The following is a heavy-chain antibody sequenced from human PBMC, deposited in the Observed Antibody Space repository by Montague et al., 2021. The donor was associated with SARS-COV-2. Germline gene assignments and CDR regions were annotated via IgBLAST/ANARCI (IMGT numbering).Heavy chain of an antibody. CDR1: GGSISNYY. CDR3: ARDYSHCSGGSCVFDY. Sequence: SETLSLTCTVSGGSISNYYWSWIRQPAGKGLEWIGCIYSSGSTNYNPSLKSRISMSVDTSKNQFSLKLSSVTAADTAIYYCARDYSHCSGGSCVFDYWGQGTLVTVSS. V-gene: IGHV4-4*07. D-gene: IGHD2-15*01. CDR2: IYSSGST. J-gene: IGHJ4*02.